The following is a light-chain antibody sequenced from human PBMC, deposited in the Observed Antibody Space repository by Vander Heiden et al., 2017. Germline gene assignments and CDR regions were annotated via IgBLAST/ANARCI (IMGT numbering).Light chain of an antibody. CDR2: DAS. J-gene: IGKJ4*01. Sequence: EIVLTQSPATLSLSPGERATLACRASQSVNSYLAWYQQKPGQAPRLLIYDASNRATGVPARFSGSGSERDFTLTISSLEPEDFAIYYCLQRSTWADAFGGGTMVEIK. V-gene: IGKV3-11*02. CDR3: LQRSTWADA. CDR1: QSVNSY.